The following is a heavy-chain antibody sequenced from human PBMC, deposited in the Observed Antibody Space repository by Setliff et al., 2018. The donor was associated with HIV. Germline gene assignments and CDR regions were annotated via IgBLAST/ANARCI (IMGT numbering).Heavy chain of an antibody. CDR3: ARLRYYDILTGYAFDY. CDR2: VYYSGST. J-gene: IGHJ4*02. V-gene: IGHV4-39*02. CDR1: GVSTSSSSYY. D-gene: IGHD3-9*01. Sequence: PSETLSLTCTVSGVSTSSSSYYWGWIRQPPGKGLEWIGYVYYSGSTYYNPSLKSRLTISVDTSKNHFSLRLSSVTAADTAVYYCARLRYYDILTGYAFDYWGQGTLVTVSS.